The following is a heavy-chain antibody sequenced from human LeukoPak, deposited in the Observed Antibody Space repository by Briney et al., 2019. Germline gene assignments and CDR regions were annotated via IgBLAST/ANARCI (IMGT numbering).Heavy chain of an antibody. Sequence: SETLSLTCTVSGGSISSSSYYWGWIRQPPGKGLKWIGSIYYSGSTYYNPSLKSRVTISVDTSKNQFSLKLSSVTAADTAVYYCARVGRGYGYLGQKDWGQGTLVTVSS. CDR3: ARVGRGYGYLGQKD. J-gene: IGHJ4*02. V-gene: IGHV4-39*07. D-gene: IGHD5-18*01. CDR1: GGSISSSSYY. CDR2: IYYSGST.